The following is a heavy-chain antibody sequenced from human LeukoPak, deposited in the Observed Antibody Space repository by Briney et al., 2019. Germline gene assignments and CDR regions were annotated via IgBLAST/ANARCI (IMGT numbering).Heavy chain of an antibody. CDR2: INPSGGST. D-gene: IGHD2-2*01. CDR1: GYTFTSNY. V-gene: IGHV1-46*01. J-gene: IGHJ2*01. CDR3: ARDLTIGMGVPAADWYFDL. Sequence: GASVKVSCTASGYTFTSNYMHWVRQAPGQGLEWMGIINPSGGSTSYAQKFQGRVTMTRDTSTSTVYMELSSLRSEDTAVYYCARDLTIGMGVPAADWYFDLWGRGTLVTVSS.